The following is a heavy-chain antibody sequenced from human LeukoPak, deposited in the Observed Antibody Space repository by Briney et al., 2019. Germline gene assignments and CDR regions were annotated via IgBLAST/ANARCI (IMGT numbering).Heavy chain of an antibody. V-gene: IGHV4-34*01. CDR3: ARHYGP. CDR2: INHSGST. D-gene: IGHD3-16*01. Sequence: SETLSLTCAVYGGSFSGYYWSWIRQPPGKGLEWIGEINHSGSTYYKPSLKSRVTISVDTSKNQFSLKLNSVTATDTAVYYCARHYGPWGQGTLVTVSS. CDR1: GGSFSGYY. J-gene: IGHJ4*02.